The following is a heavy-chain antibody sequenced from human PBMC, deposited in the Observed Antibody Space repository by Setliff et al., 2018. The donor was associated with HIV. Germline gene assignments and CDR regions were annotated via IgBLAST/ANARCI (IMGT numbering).Heavy chain of an antibody. V-gene: IGHV2-5*01. Sequence: TLSLTCTVSGDSIARNTYYWGWIRQPAGKGLEWIALIYWNDDKRYSPSLKSRLTITKDTSKNQVVLTMTNMDPVDTATYYCAHMTPADTARVPPYYYYYYMDVWGTGTTVTVSS. CDR2: IYWNDDK. D-gene: IGHD5-18*01. CDR3: AHMTPADTARVPPYYYYYYMDV. CDR1: GDSIARNTYY. J-gene: IGHJ6*03.